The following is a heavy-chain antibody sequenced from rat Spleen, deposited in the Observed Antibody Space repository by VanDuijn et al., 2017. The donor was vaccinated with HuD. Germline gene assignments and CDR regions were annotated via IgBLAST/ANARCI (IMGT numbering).Heavy chain of an antibody. CDR3: ARHYGGYSEYVMDA. J-gene: IGHJ4*01. V-gene: IGHV5-25*01. D-gene: IGHD1-11*01. Sequence: EVQLVESGGGLVQPGRSLKLSCAASGFTFSNYDMAWVRQAPTKGLEWVASISTSGGSTYYRDSVKGRFTVSRDNAKSTLYLQMDSLRSEDTATYYCARHYGGYSEYVMDAWGQGASVTVSS. CDR2: ISTSGGST. CDR1: GFTFSNYD.